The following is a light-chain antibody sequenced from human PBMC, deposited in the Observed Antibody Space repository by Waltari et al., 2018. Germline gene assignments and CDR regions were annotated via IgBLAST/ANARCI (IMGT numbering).Light chain of an antibody. Sequence: EIVLTQSPGTLSLSPGERATLSCRASQSVSSSYLAWCQQKPGQAPRLLIYGASSRASGIPNRFSGSGSGTDFTLTISRLEPEDFAVYYCQHFGSSLPYTSGQGTKLEIK. CDR1: QSVSSSY. CDR3: QHFGSSLPYT. J-gene: IGKJ2*01. V-gene: IGKV3-20*01. CDR2: GAS.